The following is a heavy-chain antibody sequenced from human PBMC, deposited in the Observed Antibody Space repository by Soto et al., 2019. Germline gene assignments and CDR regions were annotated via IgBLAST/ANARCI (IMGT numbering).Heavy chain of an antibody. CDR1: GGSIRRYY. CDR2: VYHSGTT. J-gene: IGHJ3*02. Sequence: QVQLPESGPGLVKPSETLSLTCTVSGGSIRRYYWSWIRQPPGKGLEWLGYVYHSGTTNYNTSLKGRVTISVATSTIQFSLKLPSVPAADTAVYYCSRDPDDYGGTSPNFDIWGQETMVTVSS. D-gene: IGHD4-17*01. V-gene: IGHV4-59*01. CDR3: SRDPDDYGGTSPNFDI.